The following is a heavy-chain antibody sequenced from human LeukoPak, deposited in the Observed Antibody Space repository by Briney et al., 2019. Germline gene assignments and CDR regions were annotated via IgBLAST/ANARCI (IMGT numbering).Heavy chain of an antibody. CDR2: MIPILGIA. J-gene: IGHJ5*02. CDR1: GGTFSSYA. V-gene: IGHV1-69*04. Sequence: SVKVSCKASGGTFSSYAISWVRQAPGQGLEWMGGMIPILGIANYAQKFQGRVTITADKSTSTAYMELSSLRSEDTAVYYCADEKYYYDSSGFNWFDPWGQGTLVTVSS. D-gene: IGHD3-22*01. CDR3: ADEKYYYDSSGFNWFDP.